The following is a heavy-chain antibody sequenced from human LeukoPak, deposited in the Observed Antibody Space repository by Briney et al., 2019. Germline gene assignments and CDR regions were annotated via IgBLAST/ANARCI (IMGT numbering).Heavy chain of an antibody. CDR3: ARLGATTYDY. Sequence: ASVKVSGKASGYTLIGYYMHWVRQAPGQGLEWMGWINPNSGDTKYAQKFQNRVTMTRDTSISTAYMELSRLRSDDTAVYYCARLGATTYDYWGQGTPVTVSS. CDR2: INPNSGDT. J-gene: IGHJ4*02. V-gene: IGHV1-2*02. D-gene: IGHD1-26*01. CDR1: GYTLIGYY.